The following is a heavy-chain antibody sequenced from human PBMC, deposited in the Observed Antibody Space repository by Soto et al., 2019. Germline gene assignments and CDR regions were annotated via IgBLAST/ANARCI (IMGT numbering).Heavy chain of an antibody. CDR1: GFTFSSYA. CDR2: ISGSGGST. J-gene: IGHJ6*02. Sequence: PGGSLRLSCAASGFTFSSYAMSWVRQAPGKGLEWVSAISGSGGSTYYADSVKGRFTISRDNSKNTLYLQMNSLRAEDTAVYYCAKDTRPYLSQLLGYSYYGMDVWGQGTTVTV. CDR3: AKDTRPYLSQLLGYSYYGMDV. D-gene: IGHD2-2*01. V-gene: IGHV3-23*01.